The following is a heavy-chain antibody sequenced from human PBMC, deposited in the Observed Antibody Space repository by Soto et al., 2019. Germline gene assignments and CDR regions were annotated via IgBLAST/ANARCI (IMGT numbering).Heavy chain of an antibody. CDR1: GYSFTNYW. CDR2: TFPGNSET. D-gene: IGHD3-22*01. CDR3: ARSRYYDTTGYYPFYYYYYGMDV. V-gene: IGHV5-51*01. J-gene: IGHJ6*02. Sequence: GESLKISCKGSGYSFTNYWIGWVRQMSGKGLELMGITFPGNSETRYSPSFQGHVIISADKSISTAYLQWSSLKASDTALYYCARSRYYDTTGYYPFYYYYYGMDVWGQGTTVTVSS.